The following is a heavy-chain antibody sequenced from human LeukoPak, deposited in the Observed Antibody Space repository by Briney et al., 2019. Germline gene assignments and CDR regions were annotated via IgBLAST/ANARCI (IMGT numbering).Heavy chain of an antibody. D-gene: IGHD6-19*01. CDR1: GGSVSSGSYY. V-gene: IGHV4-61*01. Sequence: PSETLSLTCTVSGGSVSSGSYYWSWIRQPPGKGLEWIGYIYYSGSTNYNPSPKSRVTISVDTSKNQFSLKLSSVTAADTAVYYCARDSPYSSGWYWFDPWGQGTLVTVSS. J-gene: IGHJ5*02. CDR3: ARDSPYSSGWYWFDP. CDR2: IYYSGST.